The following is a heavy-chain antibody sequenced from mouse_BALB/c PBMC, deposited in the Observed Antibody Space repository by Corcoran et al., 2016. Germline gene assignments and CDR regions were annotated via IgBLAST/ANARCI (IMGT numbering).Heavy chain of an antibody. J-gene: IGHJ3*01. CDR3: ARDGYPWFAY. Sequence: DVQLQESGPGLVQPSQSLSLTCSVTGYSITSGYYWNWIRQFPGNKLEWMGYISYDGSNNYNPSLKNRISITRDTSKNQFFLKLNSVTTEDTATYYCARDGYPWFAYWGQGTLVTVSA. D-gene: IGHD2-2*01. CDR2: ISYDGSN. CDR1: GYSITSGYY. V-gene: IGHV3-6*02.